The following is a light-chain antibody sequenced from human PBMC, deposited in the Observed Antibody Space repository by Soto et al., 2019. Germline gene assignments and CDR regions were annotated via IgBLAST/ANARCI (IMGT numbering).Light chain of an antibody. CDR1: RSDIGAYNF. CDR3: TSWTTSTTMI. Sequence: QSALTQPASVSGSPGQSITISCTGTRSDIGAYNFVSRYQQHPGKAPKLILYDVNIRPSGVSYRFSGSKSGNTASLTISGLQAEDEADYYCTSWTTSTTMIFGGGTKVTVL. V-gene: IGLV2-14*03. CDR2: DVN. J-gene: IGLJ2*01.